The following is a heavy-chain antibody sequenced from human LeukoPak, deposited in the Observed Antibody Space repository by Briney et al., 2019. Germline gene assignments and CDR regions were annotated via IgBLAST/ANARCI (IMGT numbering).Heavy chain of an antibody. CDR3: AKVDSSSWGIFDY. CDR2: IQNNRNNK. Sequence: GGSLRLFCTASGFTFSNFGMHWVRQAPGKGLEWVAFIQNNRNNKYYADSVKGRFTISRDNSKNTLYLQMNSLRSEDTAAYFCAKVDSSSWGIFDYWGQGTLVAVSS. V-gene: IGHV3-30*02. D-gene: IGHD6-13*01. CDR1: GFTFSNFG. J-gene: IGHJ4*02.